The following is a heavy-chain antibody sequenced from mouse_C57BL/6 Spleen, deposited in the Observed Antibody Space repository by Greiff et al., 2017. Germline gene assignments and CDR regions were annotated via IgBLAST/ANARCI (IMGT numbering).Heavy chain of an antibody. CDR2: IDPSDSET. CDR1: GYTFTSYW. CDR3: ARGGGNHAMDY. Sequence: QVQLKQPGAELVRPGSSVKLSCKASGYTFTSYWMHWVKQRPIQGLEWIGNIDPSDSETHYNQKFKDKATLTVDKSSSTAYMQLSSLTSEDSAVYYCARGGGNHAMDYWGQGTSVTVSS. V-gene: IGHV1-52*01. D-gene: IGHD2-1*01. J-gene: IGHJ4*01.